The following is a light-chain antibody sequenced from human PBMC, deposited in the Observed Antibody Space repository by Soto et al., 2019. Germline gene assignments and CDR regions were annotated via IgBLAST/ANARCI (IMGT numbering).Light chain of an antibody. CDR1: QSISTF. CDR3: QQSYSSTWT. Sequence: DIPMTQSPSSLSASVGDRVTITCRPSQSISTFLNWYQQKPGTAPKLLMYATSILQSGVPSRFSGSGSGTEFTLTISSLQPEDFATYYCQQSYSSTWTFGQGTKVEIK. CDR2: ATS. V-gene: IGKV1-39*01. J-gene: IGKJ1*01.